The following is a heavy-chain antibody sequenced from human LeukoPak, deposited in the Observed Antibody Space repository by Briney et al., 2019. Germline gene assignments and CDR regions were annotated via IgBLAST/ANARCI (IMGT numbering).Heavy chain of an antibody. D-gene: IGHD5-24*01. Sequence: GESLKISCKGLGYSFSTYWNAWVRQRPGKGLEWMGIIYPGGSETRYDPSFQGQVTISADSSTSTAYLRWSSLTASDTAMYYCARASRDGYNQNFDHWGQGTLVTVSS. CDR3: ARASRDGYNQNFDH. CDR1: GYSFSTYW. CDR2: IYPGGSET. V-gene: IGHV5-51*01. J-gene: IGHJ4*02.